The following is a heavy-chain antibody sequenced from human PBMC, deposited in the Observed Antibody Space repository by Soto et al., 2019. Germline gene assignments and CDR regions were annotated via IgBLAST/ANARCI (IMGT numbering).Heavy chain of an antibody. V-gene: IGHV3-7*01. CDR1: GFTFSSYW. D-gene: IGHD2-15*01. CDR2: IKQDGSEK. Sequence: GGSLRLSCAASGFTFSSYWMSWVRQAPGKGLEWVANIKQDGSEKYYVDSVKGRFTISRDNAKNSLYLQMNSLRAEDTAVYYCARDLSGCSGGSCYSAPNWFDPWGQGTLVTVSS. CDR3: ARDLSGCSGGSCYSAPNWFDP. J-gene: IGHJ5*02.